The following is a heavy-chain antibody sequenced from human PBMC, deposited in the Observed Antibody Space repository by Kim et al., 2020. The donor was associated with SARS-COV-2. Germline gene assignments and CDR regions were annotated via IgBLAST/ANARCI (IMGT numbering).Heavy chain of an antibody. CDR3: ARADGSGSYYRE. J-gene: IGHJ4*02. D-gene: IGHD3-10*01. V-gene: IGHV3-72*01. CDR1: GFTFSDHY. CDR2: IRNKVNSYTR. Sequence: GGSLRLSCAASGFTFSDHYMDWVRQAPGKGLEWVGRIRNKVNSYTRDNAASVKGRFTISRDDSKNLLYLQMNSLKTEDTAVYYCARADGSGSYYREWGQGTLVTVSS.